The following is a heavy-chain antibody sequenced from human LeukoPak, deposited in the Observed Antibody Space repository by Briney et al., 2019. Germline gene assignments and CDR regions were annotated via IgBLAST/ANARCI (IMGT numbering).Heavy chain of an antibody. V-gene: IGHV5-51*01. J-gene: IGHJ4*02. CDR3: ARASQLLGYCSGGSCYDHPDY. Sequence: KHGESLKISCKGSGYSFTSYWIGWVRQMPGKGLEWMGIIYPGDSDTRYSPSFQGQVTISADKSISTAYLQWSSLKASGTAMYYCARASQLLGYCSGGSCYDHPDYWGQGTLVTVSS. D-gene: IGHD2-15*01. CDR2: IYPGDSDT. CDR1: GYSFTSYW.